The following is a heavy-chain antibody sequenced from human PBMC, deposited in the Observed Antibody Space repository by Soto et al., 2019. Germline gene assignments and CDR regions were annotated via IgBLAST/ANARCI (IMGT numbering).Heavy chain of an antibody. CDR2: IHYSGATSFFP. V-gene: IGHV4-59*01. Sequence: SETLSLTCTVSGGSMRNYFWTWIRQPPGKGLEWIGYIHYSGATSFFPSYNPSLRGRVTISEDTSKNQFSLKLLSVTTADTAVYFCAAGEASSRNLAPYYLDFWGQGTLVTSP. J-gene: IGHJ4*02. D-gene: IGHD6-13*01. CDR1: GGSMRNYF. CDR3: AAGEASSRNLAPYYLDF.